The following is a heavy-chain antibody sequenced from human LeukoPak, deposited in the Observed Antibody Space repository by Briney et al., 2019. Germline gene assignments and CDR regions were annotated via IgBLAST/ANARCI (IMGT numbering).Heavy chain of an antibody. V-gene: IGHV4-59*02. CDR3: VGGGDWLPEY. Sequence: PSETLSLTCTVSGASVSGKFWSWIRHSPGNGLEWIGLIYYGGSTKFNPSLKSRVAMSIDTSNNQFSLSLNSVTTADTAVYFCVGGGDWLPEYWGHGTQVIVSS. J-gene: IGHJ4*01. CDR1: GASVSGKF. D-gene: IGHD3/OR15-3a*01. CDR2: IYYGGST.